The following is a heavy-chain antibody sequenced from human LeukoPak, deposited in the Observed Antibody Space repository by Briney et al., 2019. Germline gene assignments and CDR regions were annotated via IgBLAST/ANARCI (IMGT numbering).Heavy chain of an antibody. CDR3: ARVRPRITMVRGVLTSASDY. J-gene: IGHJ4*02. CDR2: INHSGST. V-gene: IGHV4-34*01. D-gene: IGHD3-10*01. Sequence: SETLSLTCAVYGGSFSGYYWSWIRQPPGKGLEWIGEINHSGSTNYNPSLKSRVTISVDTSKNQFSLKLSSVTAADTAVYYCARVRPRITMVRGVLTSASDYWGQGTLVTVSS. CDR1: GGSFSGYY.